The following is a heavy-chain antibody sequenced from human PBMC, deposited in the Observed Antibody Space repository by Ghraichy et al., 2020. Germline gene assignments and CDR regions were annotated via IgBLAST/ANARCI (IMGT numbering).Heavy chain of an antibody. J-gene: IGHJ5*02. CDR1: GFTFSSYS. CDR2: ISSSSSYI. CDR3: ARESGAHYDFWSGYSQGNWFDP. V-gene: IGHV3-21*01. D-gene: IGHD3-3*01. Sequence: GGSLRLSCAASGFTFSSYSMNGVRQAPGKGLEWVSSISSSSSYIYYADSVKGRFTISRDNAKNSLYLQMNSLRAEDTAVYYCARESGAHYDFWSGYSQGNWFDPWGQGTLVTVSS.